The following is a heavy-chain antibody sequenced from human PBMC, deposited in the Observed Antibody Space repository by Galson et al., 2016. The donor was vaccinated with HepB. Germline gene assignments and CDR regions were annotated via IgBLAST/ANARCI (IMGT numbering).Heavy chain of an antibody. D-gene: IGHD5-24*01. CDR1: GGSISSYY. V-gene: IGHV4-59*01. J-gene: IGHJ6*02. Sequence: SETLSLTCTVSGGSISSYYWSWIRQPPGKGLEWIGYISYSGSTNYNPSLKSRVTISVDTSKNQFSLKLSSVTAADTAVYFCARDLLQDSGDHRWDFYGMDVWDQGTTVTVSS. CDR3: ARDLLQDSGDHRWDFYGMDV. CDR2: ISYSGST.